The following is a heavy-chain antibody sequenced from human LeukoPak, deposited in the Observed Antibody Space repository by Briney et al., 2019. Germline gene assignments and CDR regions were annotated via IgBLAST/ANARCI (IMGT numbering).Heavy chain of an antibody. Sequence: PSETLSLTCTVSGGSISSSSYYWGWIRQPPGKGLEWIGSIYYSGSTYYNPSLKSRVTISVDTSKNQFSLKLSSVTAADTAVYYCATSVNYYGSGSYYAFGYWGQGTLVTVSS. CDR2: IYYSGST. CDR1: GGSISSSSYY. CDR3: ATSVNYYGSGSYYAFGY. J-gene: IGHJ4*02. D-gene: IGHD3-10*01. V-gene: IGHV4-39*01.